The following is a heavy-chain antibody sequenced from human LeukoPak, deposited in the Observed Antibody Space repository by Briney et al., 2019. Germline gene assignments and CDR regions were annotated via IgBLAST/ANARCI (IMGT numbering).Heavy chain of an antibody. Sequence: GGSLRLSCAASGFTFSSYGMHWVRQAPGKGLEWVAVISYDGSNKYYADSVKGRFTISRDNSKNTLYLQMNSLRAEDTAVYYCAKDWSYSSGFWRYYYYGMDVWGQGITVTVSS. D-gene: IGHD6-19*01. J-gene: IGHJ6*02. CDR1: GFTFSSYG. CDR3: AKDWSYSSGFWRYYYYGMDV. V-gene: IGHV3-30*18. CDR2: ISYDGSNK.